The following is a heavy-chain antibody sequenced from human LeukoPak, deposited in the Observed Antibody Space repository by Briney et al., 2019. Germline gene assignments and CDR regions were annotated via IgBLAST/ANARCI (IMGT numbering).Heavy chain of an antibody. D-gene: IGHD3-10*01. Sequence: GASVKVSCKASGYTFTGYYMHWVRRAPGQGLEWMGWINPNSGGTNYAQKFQGRVTMTRDTSISTAYMELSRLRSDDTAVYYCARGPDYYGSGSYELVYWGQGTLVTVSS. CDR1: GYTFTGYY. J-gene: IGHJ4*02. V-gene: IGHV1-2*02. CDR3: ARGPDYYGSGSYELVY. CDR2: INPNSGGT.